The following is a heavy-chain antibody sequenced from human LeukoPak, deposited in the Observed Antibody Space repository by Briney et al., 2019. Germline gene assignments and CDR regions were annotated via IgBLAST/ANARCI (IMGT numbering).Heavy chain of an antibody. V-gene: IGHV4-59*01. J-gene: IGHJ5*02. D-gene: IGHD3-10*01. CDR3: ARDRHGSGSAHSFDP. CDR2: IYSSGST. CDR1: GGSISGYY. Sequence: SETLSLTCTVSGGSISGYYWSWIRQPPGKGLEWIAYIYSSGSTNYNPSLKSRVTISVDTSKNQFSLRLISVTAADTAVYYCARDRHGSGSAHSFDPWGQGTLVTVSS.